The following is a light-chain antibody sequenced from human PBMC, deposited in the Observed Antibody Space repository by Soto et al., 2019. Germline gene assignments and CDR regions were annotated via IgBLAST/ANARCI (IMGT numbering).Light chain of an antibody. J-gene: IGLJ2*01. CDR1: SSDVGGSNY. CDR2: EVS. CDR3: MSYTRGSTLVV. Sequence: QSALTQPASVSGSPGQSISISCTGSSSDVGGSNYVSWYQQHSGKAPKFMIYEVSNRPSGISNHFSGSKSGNTASLTISGLQAEDEADYYCMSYTRGSTLVVFGGGTKLTVL. V-gene: IGLV2-14*01.